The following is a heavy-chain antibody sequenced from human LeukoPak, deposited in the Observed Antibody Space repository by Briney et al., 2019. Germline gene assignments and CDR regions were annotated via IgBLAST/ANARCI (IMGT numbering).Heavy chain of an antibody. CDR1: GGSVSSGSYY. Sequence: SETLSLTCTVSGGSVSSGSYYWSWIRQPPGKGLEWIGYIYYSGSTNYNPSLKSRVIISVDTSKNQVSLKLSSVTAADTAVYYCARALWGSLGRLYYFDYWGQGTLVTVSS. CDR3: ARALWGSLGRLYYFDY. D-gene: IGHD3-16*01. J-gene: IGHJ4*02. CDR2: IYYSGST. V-gene: IGHV4-61*01.